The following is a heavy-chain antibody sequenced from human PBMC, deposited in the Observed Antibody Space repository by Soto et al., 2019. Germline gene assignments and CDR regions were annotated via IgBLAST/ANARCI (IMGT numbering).Heavy chain of an antibody. CDR2: FNAGNGIT. D-gene: IGHD2-2*02. V-gene: IGHV1-3*01. CDR3: AKSATVPAAIAY. CDR1: GYTFTSYA. J-gene: IGHJ4*02. Sequence: QVQLVQYGAEVKKPGASVKVSCKASGYTFTSYAMHWVRPAPGQRLEWMGWFNAGNGITKYLQKFQGRVTITRDTAASPAYMELSSLRSEDTAVYYCAKSATVPAAIAYWGQGTLVTVSS.